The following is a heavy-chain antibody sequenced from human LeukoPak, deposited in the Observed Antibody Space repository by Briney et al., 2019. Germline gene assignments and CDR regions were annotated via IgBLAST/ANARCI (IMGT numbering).Heavy chain of an antibody. J-gene: IGHJ4*02. CDR1: GFTFSSYG. V-gene: IGHV3-30*02. CDR3: AKAQYSSSCFDY. Sequence: PGGSLRLFCAASGFTFSSYGMHWVRQAPGKGLEWVAFIRYDGSNKYYADSVKGQFTISRDNSKNTLYLQMNSLRAEDTAVYYCAKAQYSSSCFDYWGQGTLVTVSS. CDR2: IRYDGSNK. D-gene: IGHD6-6*01.